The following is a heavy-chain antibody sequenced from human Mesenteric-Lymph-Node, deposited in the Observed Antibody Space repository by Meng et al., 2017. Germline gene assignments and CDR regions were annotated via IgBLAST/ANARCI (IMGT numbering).Heavy chain of an antibody. CDR2: IYRDDTT. CDR1: GFTFSYYW. Sequence: GGSLRLSCAASGFTFSYYWMSWVRQAPGKGLEWVSVIYRDDTTYYADSVKGRFTISRHNSKNTLYLQMNSLRPEDTAMYYCATAAYISGWTAERDYWGQGTLVTVSS. CDR3: ATAAYISGWTAERDY. V-gene: IGHV3-53*04. D-gene: IGHD6-19*01. J-gene: IGHJ4*02.